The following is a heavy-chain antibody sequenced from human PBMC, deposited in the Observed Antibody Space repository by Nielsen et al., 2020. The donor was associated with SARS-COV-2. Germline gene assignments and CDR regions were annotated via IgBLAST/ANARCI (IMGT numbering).Heavy chain of an antibody. CDR2: ISYDGSNK. CDR3: AKDPGYSSSWYGDDFDY. D-gene: IGHD6-13*01. Sequence: GGSLRLSCEASGFTLRNYGVHWVRQAPGKGLEWVAVISYDGSNKYYADSVKGRFTISRDNSKNTLYLQMNSLRAEDTAVYYCAKDPGYSSSWYGDDFDYWGQGTLVTVSS. CDR1: GFTLRNYG. V-gene: IGHV3-30*18. J-gene: IGHJ4*02.